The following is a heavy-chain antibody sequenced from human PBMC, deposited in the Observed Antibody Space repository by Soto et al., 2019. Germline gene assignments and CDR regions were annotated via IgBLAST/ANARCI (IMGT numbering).Heavy chain of an antibody. D-gene: IGHD1-7*01. CDR1: GFTFSDYY. Sequence: GGSLRLSCAASGFTFSDYYMSWIRQAPGKGLEWVSYISSSGSTIYYADSVKGRFTISRDNAKNSPYLQMNSLRAEDTAVYYCARDFFSGITGTTGAFDYWGQGTLVTVSS. CDR2: ISSSGSTI. J-gene: IGHJ4*02. V-gene: IGHV3-11*01. CDR3: ARDFFSGITGTTGAFDY.